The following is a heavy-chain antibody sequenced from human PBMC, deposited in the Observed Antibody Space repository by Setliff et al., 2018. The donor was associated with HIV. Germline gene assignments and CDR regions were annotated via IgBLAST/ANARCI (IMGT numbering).Heavy chain of an antibody. CDR3: ARSRFVSVTAKAFDM. CDR2: INHSGST. Sequence: SETLSLTCAVYGGSFSGSYWSWIRQPPGKGLEWIGEINHSGSTNYNPSLKSRVIISVDPSKNQFSLRQRSVTAADTAVYYCARSRFVSVTAKAFDMWGQGTMVTVSS. V-gene: IGHV4-34*01. J-gene: IGHJ3*02. CDR1: GGSFSGSY. D-gene: IGHD2-21*02.